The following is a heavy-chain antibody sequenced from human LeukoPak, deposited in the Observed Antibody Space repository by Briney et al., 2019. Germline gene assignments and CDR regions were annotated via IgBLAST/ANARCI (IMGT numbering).Heavy chain of an antibody. CDR1: GFTFSSYA. D-gene: IGHD3-22*01. J-gene: IGHJ3*02. V-gene: IGHV3-23*01. CDR2: ISGSDGST. Sequence: SGGSLRLSCAASGFTFSSYAMSWVRQAPGKGLEGVSAISGSDGSTYYAASVKGRFTISRDNSKNTLYLQMNSLRAEDTAVYYCAKRYDSSGYYPPDAFDIWGQGTMVTVSS. CDR3: AKRYDSSGYYPPDAFDI.